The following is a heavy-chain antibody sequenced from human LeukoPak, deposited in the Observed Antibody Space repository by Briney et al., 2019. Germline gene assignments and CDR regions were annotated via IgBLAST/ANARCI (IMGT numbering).Heavy chain of an antibody. D-gene: IGHD1-1*01. V-gene: IGHV4-34*01. CDR2: INHSGST. CDR1: GGSFSGYY. J-gene: IGHJ5*02. Sequence: TSSETLSLTCAVYGGSFSGYYWSWIRQPPGKGLEWIGEINHSGSTNYNPPLKSRVTISVDTSKNQFSLKLSSVTAADTAVYYCASNTGTTGWFDPWGQGTLVTVSS. CDR3: ASNTGTTGWFDP.